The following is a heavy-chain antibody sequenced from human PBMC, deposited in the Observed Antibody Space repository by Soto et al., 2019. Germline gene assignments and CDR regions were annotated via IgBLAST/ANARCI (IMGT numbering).Heavy chain of an antibody. D-gene: IGHD6-13*01. CDR3: AKNGYSSNWPLDY. CDR1: GFTFSSYV. CDR2: ISGNGGST. V-gene: IGHV3-23*01. Sequence: EVQLLESGGGLVQPGGSLRLSCAASGFTFSSYVMSWVRQAPGKGLEWVSAISGNGGSTYYADSVKGRFTISRDNSKNTLYLQMNSLRAEDTAVYYCAKNGYSSNWPLDYWGQGTLVIVSS. J-gene: IGHJ4*02.